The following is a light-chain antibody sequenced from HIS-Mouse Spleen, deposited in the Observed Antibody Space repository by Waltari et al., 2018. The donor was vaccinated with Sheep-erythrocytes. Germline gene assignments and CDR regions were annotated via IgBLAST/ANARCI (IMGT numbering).Light chain of an antibody. V-gene: IGKV4-1*01. CDR3: QQYYSTPRT. Sequence: DIVMTQSPYSLNVSLVERATINCKSSQSVLYSSNNKNYLAWYQPKPGQPPKLLIYWASTRESGVPDRFSGSGSGTDFTLTISSLQAEDVAVYYCQQYYSTPRTFGQGTKVEIK. CDR1: QSVLYSSNNKNY. CDR2: WAS. J-gene: IGKJ1*01.